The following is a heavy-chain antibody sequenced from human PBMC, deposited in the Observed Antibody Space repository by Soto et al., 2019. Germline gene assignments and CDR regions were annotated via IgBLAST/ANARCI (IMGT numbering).Heavy chain of an antibody. D-gene: IGHD2-21*01. CDR1: GDSVSSNSGA. CDR3: ARAGDYDSTGHYYYYAMDV. J-gene: IGHJ6*02. V-gene: IGHV6-1*01. CDR2: TYSRSKWYY. Sequence: SQTLSLTCAISGDSVSSNSGAWNWIRQSPSRGLEWLGRTYSRSKWYYDYAPSVKSRITIYPDTSKNQFSLHLNSVTPEDTAVYYCARAGDYDSTGHYYYYAMDVWGQGTTVTVLL.